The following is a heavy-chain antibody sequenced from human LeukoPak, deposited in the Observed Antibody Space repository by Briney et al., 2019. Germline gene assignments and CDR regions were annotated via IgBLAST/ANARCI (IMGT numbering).Heavy chain of an antibody. CDR3: ASRPADTTWYGVFDY. CDR2: IFNTGNT. Sequence: SETLSLTCSVSGGSINSHYWSWIRQPPGKRLEWIGYIFNTGNTNYNPSLASRVTMSVDTSRAQFFLRLSPVTAADTAIYYCASRPADTTWYGVFDYWSRGTLVTVSS. D-gene: IGHD3-10*01. V-gene: IGHV4-59*11. J-gene: IGHJ4*02. CDR1: GGSINSHY.